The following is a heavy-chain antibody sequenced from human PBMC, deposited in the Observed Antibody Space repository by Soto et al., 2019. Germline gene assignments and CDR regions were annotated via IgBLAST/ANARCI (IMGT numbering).Heavy chain of an antibody. CDR1: GDSVSCNDAT. Sequence: SQTLSLTCAISGDSVSCNDATWDWIRQSPSRGLEWLGRTYYRSRWQTDYAISVKSRISINPDTSNNQVSLQLNSVTPDDTAVYYCAHSPFIAAARYYFDYWGQGTLVTVSS. J-gene: IGHJ4*02. D-gene: IGHD6-13*01. V-gene: IGHV6-1*01. CDR3: AHSPFIAAARYYFDY. CDR2: TYYRSRWQT.